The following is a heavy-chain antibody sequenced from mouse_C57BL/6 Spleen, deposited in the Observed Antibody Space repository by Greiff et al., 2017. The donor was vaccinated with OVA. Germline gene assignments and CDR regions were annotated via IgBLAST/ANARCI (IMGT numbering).Heavy chain of an antibody. CDR2: IYPGDGDT. D-gene: IGHD4-1*01. CDR1: GYAFSSYW. Sequence: QVQLQQSGAELVKPGASVKISCKASGYAFSSYWMNWVKQRPGQGLEWIGQIYPGDGDTNYNGKFKGKSTLTVDKSSSTAYMQLSSLTSEDAAVYFGARGDWDGFAYWGQGTLVTVSA. V-gene: IGHV1-80*01. J-gene: IGHJ3*01. CDR3: ARGDWDGFAY.